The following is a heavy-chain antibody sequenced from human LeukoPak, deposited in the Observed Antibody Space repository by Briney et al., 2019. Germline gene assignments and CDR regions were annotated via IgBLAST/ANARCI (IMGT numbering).Heavy chain of an antibody. CDR3: ARARGDYYDSSGYYSAFDY. Sequence: SETLSLTCAVPGYSISSSNWWGWIRQPPGKGLEWIGYIFYSGSTYYNPSLKSRVTISVDMSKNQFSLKLSSVTAADTAVYYCARARGDYYDSSGYYSAFDYWGQGTLVTVSS. CDR1: GYSISSSNW. D-gene: IGHD3-22*01. V-gene: IGHV4-28*03. J-gene: IGHJ4*02. CDR2: IFYSGST.